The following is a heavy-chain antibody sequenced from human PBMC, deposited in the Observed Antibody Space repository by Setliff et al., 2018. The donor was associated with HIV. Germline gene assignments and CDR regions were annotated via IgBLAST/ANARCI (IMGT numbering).Heavy chain of an antibody. CDR1: GYTFTNYW. CDR2: VYPGDSDT. J-gene: IGHJ3*02. Sequence: PGESLKISCKGSGYTFTNYWIGWVRQMPGKGLDWMGIVYPGDSDTRYSPSFQGQVTISADKSISTAYLQWSSLKASDTAMYYCARVRLGSGSYAGGDAFDIWGQGTMVTVSS. CDR3: ARVRLGSGSYAGGDAFDI. V-gene: IGHV5-51*01. D-gene: IGHD1-26*01.